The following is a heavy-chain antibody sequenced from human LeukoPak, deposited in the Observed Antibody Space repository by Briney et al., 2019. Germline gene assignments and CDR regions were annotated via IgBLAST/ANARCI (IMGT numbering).Heavy chain of an antibody. J-gene: IGHJ4*02. Sequence: GGSLRLSCAASGFTFSSYAMSWVRQAPGKGLEWVSTISGSGGSTYYADSVKGRFTISRDNSKNRLYLQMNSLRAEDTAVYYCAKAGYYSSSWYAYWGQGTLVTVSS. CDR1: GFTFSSYA. D-gene: IGHD6-13*01. V-gene: IGHV3-23*01. CDR3: AKAGYYSSSWYAY. CDR2: ISGSGGST.